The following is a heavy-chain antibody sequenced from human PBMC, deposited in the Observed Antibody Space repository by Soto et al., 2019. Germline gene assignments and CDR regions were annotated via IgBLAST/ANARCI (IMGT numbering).Heavy chain of an antibody. Sequence: QVQLVESGGGVVQPGRSLRLSCAASGFTFSSYAMHWVRQAPGKGLEWVAVISYDGSNKYYADSVKGRFTISRDNSKNTLYLQMNSLRAEDTAVYYCARVMDSSSGYYFDYWGQGTLVTVSS. CDR3: ARVMDSSSGYYFDY. CDR2: ISYDGSNK. J-gene: IGHJ4*02. CDR1: GFTFSSYA. V-gene: IGHV3-30-3*01. D-gene: IGHD6-13*01.